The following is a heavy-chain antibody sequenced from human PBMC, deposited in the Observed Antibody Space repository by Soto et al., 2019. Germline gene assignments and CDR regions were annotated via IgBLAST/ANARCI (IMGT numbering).Heavy chain of an antibody. J-gene: IGHJ4*02. CDR1: GYGFTTYG. CDR2: ISAHNGNT. CDR3: ARGRYGDY. D-gene: IGHD1-1*01. V-gene: IGHV1-18*01. Sequence: QVHLVQSGAEVKKPGASVKVSCKGSGYGFTTYGNTWVRQAPGQGLEWMAWISAHNGNTNSAQKLQSRVTVIRDTTTSTAYMEQRSLRADDTAVYYWARGRYGDYWGQGALVTVSS.